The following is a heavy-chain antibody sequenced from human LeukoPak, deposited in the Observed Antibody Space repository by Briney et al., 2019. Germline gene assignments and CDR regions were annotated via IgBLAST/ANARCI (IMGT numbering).Heavy chain of an antibody. J-gene: IGHJ4*02. CDR2: ISWNSGSI. D-gene: IGHD4-17*01. CDR1: GFTFDDYA. V-gene: IGHV3-9*01. CDR3: ASHLYGDYANY. Sequence: GGSLRLSCAASGFTFDDYAMHWVRQAPGKGLEWVSGISWNSGSIGYADSVKGRFTISRDNAKNSLYLQMNSLRAEDTAVYYCASHLYGDYANYWGQGTLVTVSS.